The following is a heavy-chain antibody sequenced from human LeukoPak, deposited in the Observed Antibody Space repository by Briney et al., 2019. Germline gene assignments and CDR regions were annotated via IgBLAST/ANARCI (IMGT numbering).Heavy chain of an antibody. J-gene: IGHJ6*02. CDR2: ISYDGSNK. V-gene: IGHV3-30-3*01. Sequence: GGSLRLSCAASGFTFSSYAMHWVRQAPAKGLAWVAVISYDGSNKYYADSVKGRFTISRDNSKNTLYLQMNSLRAEDTAVYYCARDSFEEWYYGMDVWGQGTTVTVSS. CDR1: GFTFSSYA. D-gene: IGHD3-3*01. CDR3: ARDSFEEWYYGMDV.